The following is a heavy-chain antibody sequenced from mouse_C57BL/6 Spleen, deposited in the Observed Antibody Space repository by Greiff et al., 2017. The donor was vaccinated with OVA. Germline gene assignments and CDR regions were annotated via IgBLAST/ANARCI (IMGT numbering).Heavy chain of an antibody. CDR2: ISSGGSYT. CDR1: GFTFSSYG. Sequence: EVQLVESGGDLVKPGGSLKLSCAASGFTFSSYGMSWVRQTPDKRLEWVATISSGGSYTYYPDSVKGRFTISRDNAKNTLYLQMSSLKSEDTAMYYCARHETTVVALYWYFDVWGTGTTVTVSS. D-gene: IGHD1-1*01. CDR3: ARHETTVVALYWYFDV. J-gene: IGHJ1*03. V-gene: IGHV5-6*01.